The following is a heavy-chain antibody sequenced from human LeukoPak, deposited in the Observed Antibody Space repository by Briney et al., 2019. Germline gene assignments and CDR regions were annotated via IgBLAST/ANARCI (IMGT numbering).Heavy chain of an antibody. CDR1: GFTFSSYD. Sequence: GGSLRLSCAASGFTFSSYDIHWVRQATGKGLEWVSGIGTAGEIYYPGSVKGRFTISRENAKNSLYLQMNSLRAEDTAVYYCVRDLGRESIFDYWGQGTLVTVSS. CDR3: VRDLGRESIFDY. D-gene: IGHD7-27*01. CDR2: IGTAGEI. V-gene: IGHV3-13*01. J-gene: IGHJ4*02.